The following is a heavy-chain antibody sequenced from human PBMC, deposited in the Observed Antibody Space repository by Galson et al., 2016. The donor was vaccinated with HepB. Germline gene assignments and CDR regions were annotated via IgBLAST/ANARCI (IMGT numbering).Heavy chain of an antibody. CDR2: IGTAPGDT. Sequence: SLRLSCAASGFSFSLYDMHWVRQVTGKGLEWVSAIGTAPGDTNYLGSVKGRFTIARENADNSLYLQMNSLRTGDTAVYYWAREGEPIWGQGTLVPVSS. J-gene: IGHJ4*02. D-gene: IGHD3-16*01. CDR3: AREGEPI. CDR1: GFSFSLYD. V-gene: IGHV3-13*01.